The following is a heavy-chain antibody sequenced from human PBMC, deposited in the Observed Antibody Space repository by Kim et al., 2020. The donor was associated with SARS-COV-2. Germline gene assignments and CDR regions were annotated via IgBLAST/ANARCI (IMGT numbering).Heavy chain of an antibody. V-gene: IGHV4-34*01. Sequence: SGSTNYNPSLKSRVTISVDTSKNQFSLKLSSVTAADTAVYYCARGPQLSGWGQGTLVTVSS. CDR3: ARGPQLSG. D-gene: IGHD2-15*01. CDR2: SGST. J-gene: IGHJ4*02.